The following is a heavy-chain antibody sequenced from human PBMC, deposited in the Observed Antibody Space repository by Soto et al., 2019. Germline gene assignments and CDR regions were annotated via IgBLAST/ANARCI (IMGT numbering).Heavy chain of an antibody. CDR3: ARHIAVRRTRGFDY. Sequence: QVQLQESGPGLVKPSGTLSLTCAVSGGSISTNWWSWVRQPPGKGLEWIGEIYHSGTTKYNPSLWSRVTISLDKSENQFSLNLNSGTAADTAIYYCARHIAVRRTRGFDYWGQGILVSVSS. D-gene: IGHD6-19*01. V-gene: IGHV4-4*02. CDR2: IYHSGTT. CDR1: GGSISTNW. J-gene: IGHJ4*02.